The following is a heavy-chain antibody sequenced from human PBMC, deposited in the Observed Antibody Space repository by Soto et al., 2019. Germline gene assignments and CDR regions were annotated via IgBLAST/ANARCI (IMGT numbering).Heavy chain of an antibody. J-gene: IGHJ6*02. V-gene: IGHV5-10-1*01. CDR1: DYTFAAYW. CDR3: ARLGDCSGGSCCSRYYYHGIDV. D-gene: IGHD2-15*01. Sequence: GESLKISCKGFDYTFAAYWIGWVRQMPGKGLEWMGRIVPSDSYINYSPSFQGRVTISADKSLNTAYLQLSSLEASATAMYYCARLGDCSGGSCCSRYYYHGIDVWGQGTTVTVSS. CDR2: IVPSDSYI.